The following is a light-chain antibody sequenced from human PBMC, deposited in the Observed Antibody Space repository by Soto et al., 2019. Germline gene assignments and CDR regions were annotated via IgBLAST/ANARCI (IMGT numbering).Light chain of an antibody. CDR2: GAS. CDR3: QQYGRTSWT. Sequence: EIVLTQSPATLSLSAGEGATLSCRASQSVSTNFFAWYQQKPGQAPRLLIYGASTRATGIPDRFSGSGSGTDFTLTISRLEPEDFAVYYCQQYGRTSWTFGQGTKVEIK. J-gene: IGKJ1*01. CDR1: QSVSTNF. V-gene: IGKV3-20*01.